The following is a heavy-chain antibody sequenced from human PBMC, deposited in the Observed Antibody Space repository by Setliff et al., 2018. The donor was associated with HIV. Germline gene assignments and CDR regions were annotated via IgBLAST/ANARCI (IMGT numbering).Heavy chain of an antibody. J-gene: IGHJ4*02. CDR2: IYFTGSS. Sequence: SETLSLTCTVSGGSISTYYWSWIRQPPGKGLEWIGSIYFTGSSDNNPSLKSRVTLSVDTSKHQFSLKLSSVTAADAAVYYCARDFLRSGYFDSWGQGKLVTVSS. CDR1: GGSISTYY. CDR3: ARDFLRSGYFDS. D-gene: IGHD4-17*01. V-gene: IGHV4-59*01.